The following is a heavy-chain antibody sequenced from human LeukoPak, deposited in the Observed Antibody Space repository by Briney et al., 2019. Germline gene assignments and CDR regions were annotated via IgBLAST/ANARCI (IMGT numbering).Heavy chain of an antibody. Sequence: QPGGSLRLSCAASGFTFSSYAMSWVRQAPGKGLEWVSAISGSGGSTYYADSAKGRFTISRDNSKNTLYLQMNSLRAEDTAVYYCARESKQWLGTPFDYWGQGTLVTVSS. CDR3: ARESKQWLGTPFDY. D-gene: IGHD6-19*01. J-gene: IGHJ4*02. CDR1: GFTFSSYA. V-gene: IGHV3-23*01. CDR2: ISGSGGST.